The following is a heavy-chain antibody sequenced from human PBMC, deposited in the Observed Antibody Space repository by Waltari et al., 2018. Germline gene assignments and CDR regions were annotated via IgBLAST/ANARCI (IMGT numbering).Heavy chain of an antibody. Sequence: EVQLVESGGGLVQPGGSLRLSCTASGFGFSDYTMHWVRQTPEKGLECVSYITGTSGIIYYADSVRGRFTISRDNAKNSLYLQMNDLRAEDTAIYYCAREVGDYAVYYYMDVWGKGTTVTVSS. J-gene: IGHJ6*03. CDR3: AREVGDYAVYYYMDV. CDR2: ITGTSGII. V-gene: IGHV3-48*01. CDR1: GFGFSDYT. D-gene: IGHD4-17*01.